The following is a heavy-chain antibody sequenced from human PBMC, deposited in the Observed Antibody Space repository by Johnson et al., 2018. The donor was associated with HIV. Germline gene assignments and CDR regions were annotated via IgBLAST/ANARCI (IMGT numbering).Heavy chain of an antibody. Sequence: QVQLVESGGGLVKPGGSLRLSCKASGFTFSDYFMSWIRQAPGKGLECISYISSSGSSIYYTDSLKGRFTISRDNAKNSLYLQMNSLRAEDTAVYYCARSQTMIVDGADAFDIWGQGTMVTVSS. J-gene: IGHJ3*02. CDR3: ARSQTMIVDGADAFDI. D-gene: IGHD3-22*01. CDR2: ISSSGSSI. V-gene: IGHV3-11*04. CDR1: GFTFSDYF.